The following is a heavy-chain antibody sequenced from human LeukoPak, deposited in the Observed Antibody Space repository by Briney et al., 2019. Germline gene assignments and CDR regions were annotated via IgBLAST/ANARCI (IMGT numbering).Heavy chain of an antibody. D-gene: IGHD5-18*01. Sequence: GGSLRLSCASSGFTFSSYWMSWVRQAPGKGREGVANIKQDGSEKYYVDSVKGRFTISRDNAKNSLYLQMNSLRAEDTAVYYCARDRGRGYSYGYGLNYYYYMDVWGKGTTVTVSS. CDR3: ARDRGRGYSYGYGLNYYYYMDV. CDR2: IKQDGSEK. J-gene: IGHJ6*03. V-gene: IGHV3-7*01. CDR1: GFTFSSYW.